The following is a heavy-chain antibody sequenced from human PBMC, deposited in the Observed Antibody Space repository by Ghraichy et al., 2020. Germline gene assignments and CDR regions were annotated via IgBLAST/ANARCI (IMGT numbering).Heavy chain of an antibody. CDR1: GGSFSGYY. J-gene: IGHJ6*02. Sequence: SQTLSLTCAIYGGSFSGYYWSLIRQPPGRGLEWIGEVDHGGSTNYNPSLKSRVTISVDTSKNQFSLKLSSVTAADTAVYYCASRPGIHYYGMDVWGQGTTVTVSS. D-gene: IGHD2/OR15-2a*01. V-gene: IGHV4-34*01. CDR3: ASRPGIHYYGMDV. CDR2: VDHGGST.